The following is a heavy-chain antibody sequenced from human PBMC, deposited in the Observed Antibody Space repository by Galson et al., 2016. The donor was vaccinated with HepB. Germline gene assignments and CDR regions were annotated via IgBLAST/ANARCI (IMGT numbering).Heavy chain of an antibody. V-gene: IGHV3-30*18. CDR2: TSYDGSNE. CDR3: AKPETRPNEILTGYSHFYY. CDR1: GFTFSRSD. D-gene: IGHD3-9*01. J-gene: IGHJ4*02. Sequence: SLRLSCAASGFTFSRSDMYWVRQAPGKGLEWVAVTSYDGSNEYYADSVKGRFTISRDNSKNTLYLQMNSLRAEDTAVYYCAKPETRPNEILTGYSHFYYWGQGTLVTVSS.